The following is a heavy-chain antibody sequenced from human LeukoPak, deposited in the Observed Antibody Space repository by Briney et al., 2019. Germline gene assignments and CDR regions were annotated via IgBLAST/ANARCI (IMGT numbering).Heavy chain of an antibody. CDR2: IKQDGSEK. J-gene: IGHJ4*02. CDR3: ARDRNYYDSSGYYDC. D-gene: IGHD3-22*01. CDR1: GFTFSNYW. Sequence: GGSLRLSCAASGFTFSNYWMAWVRQAPGKGLEWVANIKQDGSEKYYVDSVKGRFTISRDNAKNSLYLQMNSLRVEDTAVYYCARDRNYYDSSGYYDCWGQGTLVTVSS. V-gene: IGHV3-7*01.